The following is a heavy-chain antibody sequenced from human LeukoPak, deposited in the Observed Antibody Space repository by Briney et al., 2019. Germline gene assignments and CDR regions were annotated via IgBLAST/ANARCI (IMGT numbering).Heavy chain of an antibody. CDR3: ARDSIVVTPYGMDV. Sequence: GGSLRLSCAASGFTLSSYSMNWVRQAPGKGLEWVSVIYSGGSTNYADSVKGRFTISRDNSKNTLYLQMNSLRAEDTAVYYCARDSIVVTPYGMDVWGPGTTVTVSS. V-gene: IGHV3-53*01. D-gene: IGHD3-22*01. J-gene: IGHJ6*02. CDR2: IYSGGST. CDR1: GFTLSSYS.